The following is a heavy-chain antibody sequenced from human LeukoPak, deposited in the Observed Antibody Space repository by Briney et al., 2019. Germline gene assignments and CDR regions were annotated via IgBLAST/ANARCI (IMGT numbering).Heavy chain of an antibody. J-gene: IGHJ4*02. D-gene: IGHD1-14*01. CDR2: INPNSGRT. Sequence: GASVKVSCKASGYTFTGYYMHWVRQAPGQGLEWMGWINPNSGRTNYAQKFQGRVTMTRDTSISTAYMELSRLRSDDTAVYYCARVGRLLGTLDYWGQGTLVTVSS. CDR1: GYTFTGYY. CDR3: ARVGRLLGTLDY. V-gene: IGHV1-2*02.